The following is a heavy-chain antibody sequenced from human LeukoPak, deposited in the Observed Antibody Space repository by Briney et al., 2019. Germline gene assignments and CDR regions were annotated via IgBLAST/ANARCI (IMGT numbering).Heavy chain of an antibody. CDR3: ARELRRFGELLYTT. CDR2: INHSGST. D-gene: IGHD3-10*01. Sequence: KPSETLSLTCAVYGGSFSGHYWSWIRQPPGKGLEWIGEINHSGSTNYNPSLKSRVTISVDTSKNQFSLKLSSVTAADTAVYYCARELRRFGELLYTTWGQGTLVTVSS. J-gene: IGHJ4*02. V-gene: IGHV4-34*01. CDR1: GGSFSGHY.